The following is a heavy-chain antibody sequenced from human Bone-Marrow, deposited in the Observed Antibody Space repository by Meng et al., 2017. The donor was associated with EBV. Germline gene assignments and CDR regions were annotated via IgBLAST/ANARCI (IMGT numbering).Heavy chain of an antibody. D-gene: IGHD3-10*01. Sequence: QVLRVELGAEVKKPGSSVKVSCKASGYTFTGYYMHWVRQAPGQGLEWMGRINPNSGGTNYAQKFQGRVTMTRDTSISTAYMELSRLRSDDTAVYYCARMSYGSGSYYNWFDPWGQGTLVTVSS. CDR2: INPNSGGT. CDR1: GYTFTGYY. J-gene: IGHJ5*02. V-gene: IGHV1-2*06. CDR3: ARMSYGSGSYYNWFDP.